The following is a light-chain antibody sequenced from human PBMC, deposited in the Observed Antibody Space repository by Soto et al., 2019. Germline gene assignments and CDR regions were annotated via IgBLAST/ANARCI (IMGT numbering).Light chain of an antibody. V-gene: IGKV1-5*01. Sequence: DIQMTQSPSTLSASVGDRVTITCRASQNIRHYLAWYQQKPGEAPKLLIYDVSTLESGVPSRFGGSGSGTECSLTITSLQPDDFATYYCQQYNSYTTFGPGTKVHIK. J-gene: IGKJ3*01. CDR2: DVS. CDR1: QNIRHY. CDR3: QQYNSYTT.